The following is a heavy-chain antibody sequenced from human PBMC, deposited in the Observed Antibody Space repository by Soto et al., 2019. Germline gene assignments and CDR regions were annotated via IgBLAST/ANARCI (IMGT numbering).Heavy chain of an antibody. V-gene: IGHV3-23*01. J-gene: IGHJ3*01. Sequence: EVQLLESGGGLVQPGGSLRLSCAASGFTFSRYSMSWVRQAPGKGLEWVSVISGSGFTTYSADSVQGRFTVSRDNSKNTLYLQMNSLRVEDTAVYYCAKDDPSDYIRGAIDVWGQGTMVTVSS. CDR2: ISGSGFTT. CDR1: GFTFSRYS. CDR3: AKDDPSDYIRGAIDV. D-gene: IGHD3-16*01.